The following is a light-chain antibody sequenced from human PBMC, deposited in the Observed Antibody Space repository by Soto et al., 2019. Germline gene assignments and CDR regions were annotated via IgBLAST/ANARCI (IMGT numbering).Light chain of an antibody. V-gene: IGKV1-9*01. CDR2: AAS. CDR3: QQVNGYPFT. CDR1: QGISTS. J-gene: IGKJ4*01. Sequence: EIQLTQYPSSLSASVGDRVTMTCRASQGISTSLAWYQQKPGKAPKLLIFAASTLQSGVPSRFSGSGSGTEFTLTISSLQPEDFATYSCQQVNGYPFTFGGGTKVEL.